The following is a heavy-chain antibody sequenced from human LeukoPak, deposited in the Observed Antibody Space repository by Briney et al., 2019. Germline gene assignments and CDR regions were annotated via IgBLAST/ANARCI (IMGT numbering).Heavy chain of an antibody. CDR3: AWDPHDDLWSGSQGGWFFP. J-gene: IGHJ5*02. Sequence: VSVKVFCKASGYSFTSYGISWERQAPGHGLEWMGWISDYNGNTNYAQKLQRRVTMPIDTSVSTAYIQLRRLRYDGTAVCYCAWDPHDDLWSGSQGGWFFPWGEGALFTVSS. D-gene: IGHD3-3*01. V-gene: IGHV1-18*01. CDR2: ISDYNGNT. CDR1: GYSFTSYG.